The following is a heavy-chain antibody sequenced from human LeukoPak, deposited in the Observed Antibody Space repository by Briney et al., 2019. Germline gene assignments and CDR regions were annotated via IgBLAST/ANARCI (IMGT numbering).Heavy chain of an antibody. CDR2: IYPGDSDT. D-gene: IGHD6-13*01. CDR1: GYNFVNYW. Sequence: GASLKISCKGSGYNFVNYWIGWVRQMPGKGLEWMGIIYPGDSDTKYSPSFQGQVTISADKSISTAYLQWSSLKASDTAIYYCARQDTSSWYKDYWGQGTLVTVSS. J-gene: IGHJ4*02. V-gene: IGHV5-51*01. CDR3: ARQDTSSWYKDY.